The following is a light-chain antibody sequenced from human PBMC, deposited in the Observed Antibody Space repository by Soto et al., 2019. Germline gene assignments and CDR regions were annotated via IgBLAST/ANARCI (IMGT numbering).Light chain of an antibody. CDR1: QSIRSW. CDR3: QQYGSSSPWT. Sequence: DIQMTQSPSTLSASVGDRVTITCRASQSIRSWLAWYQQKPGKAPKLLIYKASSLDTGVPSRFSGSGSGTEFTLIISSPQPDDFASYYCQQYGSSSPWTVGQGTKVEIK. V-gene: IGKV1-5*03. CDR2: KAS. J-gene: IGKJ1*01.